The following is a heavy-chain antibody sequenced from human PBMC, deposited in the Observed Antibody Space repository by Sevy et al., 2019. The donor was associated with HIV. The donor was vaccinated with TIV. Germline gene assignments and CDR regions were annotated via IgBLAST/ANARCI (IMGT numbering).Heavy chain of an antibody. CDR3: AKEGWVYSSSWYYFDY. Sequence: GGSLRLSCAASGFTFDDYAMHWVRQAPGKGLEWVSRFSWNSGSIGYADSVKGRFTISRDNAKNSLYLQMNSLRAEDTGLYYCAKEGWVYSSSWYYFDYWGQGTLVTVSS. CDR1: GFTFDDYA. CDR2: FSWNSGSI. J-gene: IGHJ4*02. D-gene: IGHD6-13*01. V-gene: IGHV3-9*01.